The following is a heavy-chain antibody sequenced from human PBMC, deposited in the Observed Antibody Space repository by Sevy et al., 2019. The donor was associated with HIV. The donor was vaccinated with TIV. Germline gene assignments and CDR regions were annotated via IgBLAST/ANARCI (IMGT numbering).Heavy chain of an antibody. CDR1: GFTVSGNY. CDR2: IDSGGST. J-gene: IGHJ6*02. D-gene: IGHD3-22*01. V-gene: IGHV3-66*01. Sequence: GGSLRLSCEASGFTVSGNYMAWVRLAPGKGLEWVSLIDSGGSTYYADSVRGRFTISRENAKKTLYLQMNPLRAEDTAVYFGAWDRYSDASGYYYCYYGMDVWGQGTTVTVSS. CDR3: AWDRYSDASGYYYCYYGMDV.